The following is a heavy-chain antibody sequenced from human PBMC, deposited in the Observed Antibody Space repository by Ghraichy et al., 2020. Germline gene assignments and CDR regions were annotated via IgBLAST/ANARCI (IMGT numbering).Heavy chain of an antibody. J-gene: IGHJ1*01. CDR2: ISGSGGST. CDR3: AKSPHYMIVVSAEYFQH. Sequence: LTCAASGFTFSSYAMSWVRQAPGKGLEWVSAISGSGGSTYYADSVKGRFTISRDNSKNTLYLQMNSLRAEDTAVYYCAKSPHYMIVVSAEYFQHWGQGTLVTVSS. D-gene: IGHD3-22*01. V-gene: IGHV3-23*01. CDR1: GFTFSSYA.